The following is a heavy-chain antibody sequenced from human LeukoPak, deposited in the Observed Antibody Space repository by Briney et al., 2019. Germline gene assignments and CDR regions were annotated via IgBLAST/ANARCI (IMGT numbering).Heavy chain of an antibody. CDR2: TIGSGSTT. CDR3: ARRNSSGSPYYYYYGMDV. D-gene: IGHD3-22*01. CDR1: GFPFSSYG. J-gene: IGHJ6*02. V-gene: IGHV3-48*01. Sequence: GGSLRLSCAASGFPFSSYGMNWVRQAPGKGLEWVSYTIGSGSTTYYADSVKGRFTISRDNAKNSLYLQMNNLRAEDTAVYYCARRNSSGSPYYYYYGMDVWGQGTTVTVSS.